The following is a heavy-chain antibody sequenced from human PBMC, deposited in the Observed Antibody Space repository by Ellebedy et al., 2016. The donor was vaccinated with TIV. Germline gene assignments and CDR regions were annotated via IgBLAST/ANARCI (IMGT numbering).Heavy chain of an antibody. J-gene: IGHJ4*02. CDR1: RFTFSIFG. CDR2: ISSDGTNK. V-gene: IGHV3-30*18. Sequence: GGSLRLSXVASRFTFSIFGLHWVRQAPGKGLEWVAIISSDGTNKYYADSVRGRFTISRDNSKNTLYLQMDSLRPEDTAIYYCAKDESGGDLPRPFDHWGQGTLVTVSS. D-gene: IGHD5-12*01. CDR3: AKDESGGDLPRPFDH.